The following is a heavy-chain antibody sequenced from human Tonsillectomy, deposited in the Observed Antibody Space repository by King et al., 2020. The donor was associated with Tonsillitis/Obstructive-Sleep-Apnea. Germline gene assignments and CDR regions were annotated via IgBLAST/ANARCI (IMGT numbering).Heavy chain of an antibody. V-gene: IGHV4-4*02. CDR1: GGSIRSSNW. Sequence: LQESGPGLVKPSGTLSLTCAVSGGSIRSSNWWSWVRQPPGKGLEWIGEIYHSGSTNYNPSLKSRVTISVDKSKNQFSLKLSSVTAADTAVYYCARESGFWGGPHQLDYWGQGTLVTVSS. J-gene: IGHJ4*02. D-gene: IGHD3-3*01. CDR2: IYHSGST. CDR3: ARESGFWGGPHQLDY.